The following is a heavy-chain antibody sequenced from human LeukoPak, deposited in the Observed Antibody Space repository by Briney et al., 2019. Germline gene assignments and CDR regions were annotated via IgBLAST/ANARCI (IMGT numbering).Heavy chain of an antibody. J-gene: IGHJ5*02. CDR3: AKDPQRGGNWFDP. V-gene: IGHV3-30*18. D-gene: IGHD3-10*01. Sequence: GGSLRLSCAASGFTFSSYGMHWVRQAPGKGLEWVAVISYDGSNKYYADSVKGRFTISRDNSKNTLYLQMNSLRAEDTAVYYCAKDPQRGGNWFDPWGQGTLVTVSS. CDR2: ISYDGSNK. CDR1: GFTFSSYG.